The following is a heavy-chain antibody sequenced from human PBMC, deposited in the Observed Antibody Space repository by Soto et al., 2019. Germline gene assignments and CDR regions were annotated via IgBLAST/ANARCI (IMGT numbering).Heavy chain of an antibody. D-gene: IGHD6-6*01. J-gene: IGHJ6*03. CDR1: GFTFSSYA. V-gene: IGHV3-23*01. CDR3: ARVSSSSSRDFYYYYYYMDV. Sequence: GGSLRLSCAASGFTFSSYAMSWVRQAPGKGLEWVSAISGSGGSTYYADSVKGRFTISRDNSKNTLYLQMNSLRAEDTAVYYCARVSSSSSRDFYYYYYYMDVWGKGTTVTVSS. CDR2: ISGSGGST.